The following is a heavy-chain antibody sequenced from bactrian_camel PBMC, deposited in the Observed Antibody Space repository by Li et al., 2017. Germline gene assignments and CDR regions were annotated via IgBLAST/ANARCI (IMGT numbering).Heavy chain of an antibody. CDR2: IPPSGPA. J-gene: IGHJ4*01. CDR3: AAGESRSLVARAYRY. V-gene: IGHV3S53*01. D-gene: IGHD2*01. Sequence: HVQLVESGGGSVLAGGSLKLSCAASGPCSSNCLAWFRQVPGKAREGVAGIPPSGPATVAASVSGRFTISRNNAENTVNLQMNSLKPEDTAMYYCAAGESRSLVARAYRYWGQGTQVTVS. CDR1: GPCSSNC.